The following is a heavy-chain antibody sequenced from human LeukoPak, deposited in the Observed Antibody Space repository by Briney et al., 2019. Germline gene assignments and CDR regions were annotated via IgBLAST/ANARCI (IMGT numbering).Heavy chain of an antibody. CDR1: GFTFRSYA. CDR2: ISALGGST. D-gene: IGHD5-18*01. J-gene: IGHJ4*02. Sequence: GESLRLSCAASGFTFRSYAMSWVRQAPGKGLEWVSTISALGGSTYYADSVKGRFTISRDNYKNTLFLQLDSLRAEDTAVYYCAKDPVAAAGYTSYFDFWGQGSLVTVS. V-gene: IGHV3-23*01. CDR3: AKDPVAAAGYTSYFDF.